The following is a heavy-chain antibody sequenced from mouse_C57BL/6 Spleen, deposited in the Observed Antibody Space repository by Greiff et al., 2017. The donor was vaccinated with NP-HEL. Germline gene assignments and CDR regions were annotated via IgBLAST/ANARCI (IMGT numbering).Heavy chain of an antibody. CDR1: GYTFTSYG. Sequence: QLQQSGAELARPGASVKLSCKASGYTFTSYGISWVKQRTGQGLEWIGEIYPRSGNTYYNEKFKGKATLTADKSSSTAYMELRSLTSEDSAVYFCARGTTVVGDWYFDVWGTGTTVTVSS. J-gene: IGHJ1*03. V-gene: IGHV1-81*01. D-gene: IGHD1-1*01. CDR3: ARGTTVVGDWYFDV. CDR2: IYPRSGNT.